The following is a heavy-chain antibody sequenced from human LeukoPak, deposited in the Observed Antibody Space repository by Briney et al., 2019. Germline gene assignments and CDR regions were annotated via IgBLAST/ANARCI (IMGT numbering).Heavy chain of an antibody. Sequence: GGSLRPSCAASGFTLSSHWMSWVRQAPGKGLEWVANIKQDGSEKYYVDSVKGRFTISRDNAKNSLYLQMNSLRAEDTAVYYCARPYGSGRGFDYWGQGTLVTVSS. V-gene: IGHV3-7*01. CDR3: ARPYGSGRGFDY. CDR2: IKQDGSEK. D-gene: IGHD3-10*01. CDR1: GFTLSSHW. J-gene: IGHJ4*02.